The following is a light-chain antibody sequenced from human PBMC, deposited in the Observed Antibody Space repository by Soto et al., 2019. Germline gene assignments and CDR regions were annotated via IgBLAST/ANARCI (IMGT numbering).Light chain of an antibody. V-gene: IGLV1-44*01. J-gene: IGLJ3*02. CDR3: AAWDDSLNGPV. CDR2: NNN. CDR1: SSNIGSNT. Sequence: QSVLTQPPSASGTPGQRVTLSCSGSSSNIGSNTVNWYQQLPGTAPKLLIYNNNQRPSGVPDRFSGSKSGTSASLAISGLQSEDEADYYCAAWDDSLNGPVFGGGTELTVL.